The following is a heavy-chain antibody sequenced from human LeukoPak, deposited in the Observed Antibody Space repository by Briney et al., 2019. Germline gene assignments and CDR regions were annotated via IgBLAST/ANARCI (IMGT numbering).Heavy chain of an antibody. J-gene: IGHJ6*02. CDR2: IIPIFGTA. V-gene: IGHV1-69*01. Sequence: ASVKVSCKAPGGTFSSYAISWVRQAPGQGLEWMGGIIPIFGTANYAQKFQGRVTITADESTSTAYMELSSLRSEDTAVYYCARDLAFIAVAGTYYYYYGMDVWGQGTTVTVSS. CDR3: ARDLAFIAVAGTYYYYYGMDV. CDR1: GGTFSSYA. D-gene: IGHD6-19*01.